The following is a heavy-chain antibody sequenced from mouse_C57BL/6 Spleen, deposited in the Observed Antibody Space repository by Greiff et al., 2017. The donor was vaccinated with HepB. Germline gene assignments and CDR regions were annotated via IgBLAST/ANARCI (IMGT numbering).Heavy chain of an antibody. CDR1: GFSLTSYG. CDR3: ARMGDYDWYFDV. J-gene: IGHJ1*03. CDR2: IWSDGST. Sequence: VNVVESGPGLVAPSQSLSITCTVSGFSLTSYGVHWVRQPPGKGLEWLVVIWSDGSTTYNSALKSRLSISKDNSKSQVFLKMNSLQTDDTAMYYCARMGDYDWYFDVWGTGTTVTVSS. V-gene: IGHV2-6*03. D-gene: IGHD2-4*01.